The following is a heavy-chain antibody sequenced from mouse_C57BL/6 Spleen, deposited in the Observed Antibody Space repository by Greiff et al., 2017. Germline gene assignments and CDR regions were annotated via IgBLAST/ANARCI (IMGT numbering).Heavy chain of an antibody. CDR3: ARSGSAIHYAMDY. V-gene: IGHV1-81*01. D-gene: IGHD1-3*01. CDR2: IYPRSGNT. CDR1: GYTFTSYG. J-gene: IGHJ4*01. Sequence: VKLMESGAELARPGASVKLSCKASGYTFTSYGISWVKQRTGQGLEWIGEIYPRSGNTYYNEKFKGKATLTADKSSSTAYMELRSLTSEDSAVYFCARSGSAIHYAMDYWGQGTSVTVSS.